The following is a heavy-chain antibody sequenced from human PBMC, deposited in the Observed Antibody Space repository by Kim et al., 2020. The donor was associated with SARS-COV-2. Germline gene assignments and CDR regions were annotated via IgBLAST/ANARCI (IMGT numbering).Heavy chain of an antibody. Sequence: GGSLRLSCAASGFTFSSYEMNWVRQAPGKGLEWVSYISSSGSTIYYADSVKGRFTISRDNAKNSLYLQMNSLRAEDTAVYYCARQADSSGYFWFDPWGQGTLVTVSS. CDR2: ISSSGSTI. CDR1: GFTFSSYE. J-gene: IGHJ5*02. CDR3: ARQADSSGYFWFDP. V-gene: IGHV3-48*03. D-gene: IGHD3-22*01.